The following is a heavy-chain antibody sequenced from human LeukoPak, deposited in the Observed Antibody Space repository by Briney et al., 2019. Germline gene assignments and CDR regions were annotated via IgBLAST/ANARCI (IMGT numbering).Heavy chain of an antibody. CDR1: GFTVSSNY. J-gene: IGHJ6*03. CDR3: ARELYDSSGYYSYYMDV. V-gene: IGHV3-53*01. Sequence: GGSLRLSCAASGFTVSSNYMSWVRQAPGKGLEWVSVIYSGGSTYYADSVKGRFTISRYNSKNTLYLQMNSLRAEDTAVYYCARELYDSSGYYSYYMDVWGKGTTVTVSS. D-gene: IGHD3-22*01. CDR2: IYSGGST.